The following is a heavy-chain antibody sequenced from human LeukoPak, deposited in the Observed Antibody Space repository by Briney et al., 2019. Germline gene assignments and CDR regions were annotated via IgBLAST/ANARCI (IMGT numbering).Heavy chain of an antibody. J-gene: IGHJ4*02. D-gene: IGHD5-24*01. V-gene: IGHV3-74*01. CDR3: AREIEMASNSLDS. Sequence: GGSLRLSCAASGFTFSSHWMHWVRQAPGKGLVWVSRVTSDGSSASYADSVKGRFTISRDNAKNTLYLQMNSVRAEDTAVYYCAREIEMASNSLDSWGQGTLVTVSS. CDR1: GFTFSSHW. CDR2: VTSDGSSA.